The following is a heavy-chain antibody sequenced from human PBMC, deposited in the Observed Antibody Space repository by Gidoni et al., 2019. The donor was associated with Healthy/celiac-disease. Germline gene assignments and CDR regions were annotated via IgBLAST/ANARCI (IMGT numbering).Heavy chain of an antibody. J-gene: IGHJ5*02. D-gene: IGHD2-15*01. CDR1: GFTSSNYS. CDR3: ARVEDCSGSSCYSGWFDP. Sequence: EVQLVESGGGLVKSGGSLRLSCAAYGFTSSNYSMNWVRQARGKGLEWVSFSSIISSYKYYADSVKGRFTISRDNAKNSLYLQMNRLRAEDTAVYYCARVEDCSGSSCYSGWFDPWGQGTLVTVSS. V-gene: IGHV3-21*01. CDR2: SSIISSYK.